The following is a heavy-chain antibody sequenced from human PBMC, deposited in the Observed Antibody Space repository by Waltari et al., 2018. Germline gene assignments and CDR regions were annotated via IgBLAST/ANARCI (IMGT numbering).Heavy chain of an antibody. CDR2: INNDGSHT. CDR1: GFTFNEQW. J-gene: IGHJ4*02. Sequence: EVQLAESGGRLVQPGGSLRLSCAASGFTFNEQWIHWVRQAPGKGLLWVSYINNDGSHTTYADSVKGRFTVSRDNARNTLYLQMNSLRAEDTAVYYCARGGAGAIDYWGPGTLVTVSS. CDR3: ARGGAGAIDY. V-gene: IGHV3-74*01. D-gene: IGHD1-26*01.